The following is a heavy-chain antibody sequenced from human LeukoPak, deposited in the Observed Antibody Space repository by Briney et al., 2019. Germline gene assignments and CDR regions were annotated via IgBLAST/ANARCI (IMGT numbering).Heavy chain of an antibody. CDR3: AKDPRGSYGYFDY. V-gene: IGHV1-69*05. J-gene: IGHJ4*02. D-gene: IGHD1-26*01. Sequence: ASVKVSCKASGGTFSSYAISWVRQAPGQGLEWMGGIIPIFGTANYAQKFQGRVTITTDESTSTAYMELSSLRAEDTAVYYCAKDPRGSYGYFDYWGQGTLVTVSS. CDR1: GGTFSSYA. CDR2: IIPIFGTA.